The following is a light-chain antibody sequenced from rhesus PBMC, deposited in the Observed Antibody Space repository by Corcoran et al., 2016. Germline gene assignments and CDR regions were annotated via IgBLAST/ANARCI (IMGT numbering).Light chain of an antibody. CDR1: QCINNY. J-gene: IGKJ3*01. CDR2: YVS. CDR3: QQYNNFPFT. Sequence: DIQMTQSPSSLSASVGDRVTITCRASQCINNYLSWYQQKPGKAPKPLIYYVSSLETGVPSRFSGSRSWTDYTLTIRNLQPEDIATYYCQQYNNFPFTFGPGTKLDIK. V-gene: IGKV1-66*01.